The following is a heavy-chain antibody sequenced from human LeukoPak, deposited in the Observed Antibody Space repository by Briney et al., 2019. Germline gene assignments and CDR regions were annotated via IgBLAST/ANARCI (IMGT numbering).Heavy chain of an antibody. CDR2: ISGCGGST. D-gene: IGHD2-2*01. V-gene: IGHV3-23*01. CDR3: AKDLRSPIGYCSSTSCREDY. CDR1: GFTFNSCD. J-gene: IGHJ4*02. Sequence: PGGSQRLSCAASGFTFNSCDMSWVRDAPGEGLEWVSAISGCGGSTYYVDSVKGRFTISRNNSKNTLYLQMNSLRAEDTAVYYCAKDLRSPIGYCSSTSCREDYWGQGTLVTVSS.